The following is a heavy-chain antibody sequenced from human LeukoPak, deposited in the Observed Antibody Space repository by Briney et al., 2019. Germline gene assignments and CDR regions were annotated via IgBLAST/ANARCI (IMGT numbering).Heavy chain of an antibody. CDR1: GFTFNRNV. J-gene: IGHJ3*02. D-gene: IGHD6-19*01. CDR3: AKLVHVQWLVRNAFDI. V-gene: IGHV3-23*01. Sequence: GGSLRLSCAASGFTFNRNVMSWVRQAPGKGLEWVSAIIDDGSSTYYADSVEGRFSISRDNSKNTLNLQMNSLRAEDTAVYYCAKLVHVQWLVRNAFDIWGQGTMVTVSS. CDR2: IIDDGSST.